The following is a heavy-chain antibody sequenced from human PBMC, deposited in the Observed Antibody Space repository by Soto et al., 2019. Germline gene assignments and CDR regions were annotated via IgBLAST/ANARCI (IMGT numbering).Heavy chain of an antibody. J-gene: IGHJ6*02. CDR3: ARERVVGATTDYYYYGKDV. Sequence: GASVKVSCKASGYTFTSYYMHWVRQAPGQGLEWMGIINPSGGSTSYAQKFQGRVTMTRDTSTSTVYMELSSLRSEDTAVYYCARERVVGATTDYYYYGKDVWGQGTTVTVSS. D-gene: IGHD1-26*01. CDR2: INPSGGST. CDR1: GYTFTSYY. V-gene: IGHV1-46*01.